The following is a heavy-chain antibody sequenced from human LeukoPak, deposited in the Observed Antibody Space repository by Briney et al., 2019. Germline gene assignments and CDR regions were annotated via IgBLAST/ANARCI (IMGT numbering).Heavy chain of an antibody. CDR1: GFTFSSYS. V-gene: IGHV3-23*01. D-gene: IGHD3-9*01. Sequence: GGSLRLSCAASGFTFSSYSMNWVRQAPGKGLEWVSAISGSGGSTYYADSVKGRFTISRDNSKNTLYLQMNSLRAEDTAVYYCAKNRYDILTGLDYWGQGTLVTVSS. CDR2: ISGSGGST. J-gene: IGHJ4*02. CDR3: AKNRYDILTGLDY.